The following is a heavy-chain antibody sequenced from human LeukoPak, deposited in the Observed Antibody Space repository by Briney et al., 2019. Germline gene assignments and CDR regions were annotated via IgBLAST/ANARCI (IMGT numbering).Heavy chain of an antibody. CDR1: GYTFTSYG. J-gene: IGHJ6*02. D-gene: IGHD1-1*01. Sequence: ASVNVSCKASGYTFTSYGISWVRQAPGQGLEWVGWISAYNGNTNYAQKLQGRVTMTTDTSTSTAYMELRSLRSDDTAVYYCARDWNDDNYYYYYGMDVWGQGTTVTVSS. CDR2: ISAYNGNT. CDR3: ARDWNDDNYYYYYGMDV. V-gene: IGHV1-18*01.